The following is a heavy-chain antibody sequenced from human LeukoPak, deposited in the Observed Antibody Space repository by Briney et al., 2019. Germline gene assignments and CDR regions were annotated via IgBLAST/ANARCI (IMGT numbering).Heavy chain of an antibody. Sequence: ASVKVSCKASGGTFSSYAISWVRQAPGQGLEWMGGIIPIFGTANYAQKFQGRVTITADKSTSTAYMELSSLRSEDTAVYYRAVSGSYFSAFDYWGQGTLVTVSS. CDR2: IIPIFGTA. D-gene: IGHD1-26*01. CDR3: AVSGSYFSAFDY. J-gene: IGHJ4*02. V-gene: IGHV1-69*06. CDR1: GGTFSSYA.